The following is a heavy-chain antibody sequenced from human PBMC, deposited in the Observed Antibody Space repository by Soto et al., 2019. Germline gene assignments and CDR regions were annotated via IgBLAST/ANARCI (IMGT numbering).Heavy chain of an antibody. CDR2: INPNSGGT. Sequence: QVQLVQSGAEVKKPGASVKVSCKASGYTFTGYYMHWVRQAPGQGLEWMGWINPNSGGTNYAQKFGGWVPMTRDTSISPANRELGRLGSDDTAVYYWGRGGGGWFGDLVYWGQGTLVTVSS. D-gene: IGHD3-10*01. CDR3: GRGGGGWFGDLVY. V-gene: IGHV1-2*04. J-gene: IGHJ4*02. CDR1: GYTFTGYY.